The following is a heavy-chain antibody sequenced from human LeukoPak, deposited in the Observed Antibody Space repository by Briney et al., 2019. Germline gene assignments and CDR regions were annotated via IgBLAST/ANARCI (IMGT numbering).Heavy chain of an antibody. J-gene: IGHJ4*02. CDR3: AKDRVGSPGAYFDY. D-gene: IGHD3-10*01. V-gene: IGHV3-23*01. CDR1: GFTFSSYG. CDR2: ISGSGGST. Sequence: GGTLRLSCAASGFTFSSYGMSWVRQAPGKGLEWVSAISGSGGSTYYADSVKGRFTISRDNSKNTLYLQMNSLRAEDTAVYYCAKDRVGSPGAYFDYWGQGTLVTVSS.